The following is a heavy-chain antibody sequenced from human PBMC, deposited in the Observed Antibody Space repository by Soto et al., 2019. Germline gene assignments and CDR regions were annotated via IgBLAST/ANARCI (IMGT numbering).Heavy chain of an antibody. D-gene: IGHD6-13*01. Sequence: QVQLQQWGAGLLKPSETLSLTCAVYGGSFSGYYWSWIRQPPGKGLEGIGEINHSGSTNYNPSLRNRVTIAVDTSKNQFSLKLSSVTAADTAVYYCARGGIAAAGQGRTIDPWGQGTLVTVSS. CDR2: INHSGST. CDR1: GGSFSGYY. J-gene: IGHJ5*02. V-gene: IGHV4-34*01. CDR3: ARGGIAAAGQGRTIDP.